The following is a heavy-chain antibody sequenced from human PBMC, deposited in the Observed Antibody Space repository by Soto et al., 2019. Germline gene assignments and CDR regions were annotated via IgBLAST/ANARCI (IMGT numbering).Heavy chain of an antibody. CDR2: IIPIFGTA. V-gene: IGHV1-69*13. Sequence: SVKVSCKASGGTFSSYAISWVRQAPGQGLEWMGGIIPIFGTANYAQKFQGRVTITADESTSTAYMELSSLRSEDTAVNYCARGVVVAATLGRYYYYGMDVWGQGTTVTVSS. D-gene: IGHD2-15*01. CDR3: ARGVVVAATLGRYYYYGMDV. J-gene: IGHJ6*02. CDR1: GGTFSSYA.